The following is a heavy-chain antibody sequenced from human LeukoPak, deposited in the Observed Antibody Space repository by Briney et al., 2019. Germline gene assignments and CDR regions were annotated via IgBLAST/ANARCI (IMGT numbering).Heavy chain of an antibody. J-gene: IGHJ3*02. CDR1: GFTFSSYW. CDR3: ASFESSSGYFGAFDI. CDR2: IKQDGSEK. V-gene: IGHV3-7*01. D-gene: IGHD3-22*01. Sequence: PGGSLRLSCAASGFTFSSYWMSWVRQAPGKGLEWVANIKQDGSEKYYVDSVKGRFTISRDNAKNSLYLQMNSLRAEDTAVYYCASFESSSGYFGAFDIWGQGTMVTVSS.